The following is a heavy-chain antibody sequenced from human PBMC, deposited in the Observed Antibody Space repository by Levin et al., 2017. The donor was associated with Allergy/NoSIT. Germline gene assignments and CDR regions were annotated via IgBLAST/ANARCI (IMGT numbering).Heavy chain of an antibody. CDR2: IYHSGST. V-gene: IGHV4-30-2*01. CDR1: GGSISSGGYS. D-gene: IGHD2-15*01. CDR3: ARFSVGPGGPKRYCSGGSCYADDAFDI. Sequence: SCAVSGGSISSGGYSWSWIRQPPGKGLEWIGYIYHSGSTYYNPSLKSRVTISVDRSKNQFSLKLSSVTAADTAVYYCARFSVGPGGPKRYCSGGSCYADDAFDIWGQGTMVTVSS. J-gene: IGHJ3*02.